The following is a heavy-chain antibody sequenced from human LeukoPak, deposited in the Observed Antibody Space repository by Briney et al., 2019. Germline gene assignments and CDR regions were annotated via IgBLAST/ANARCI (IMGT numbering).Heavy chain of an antibody. CDR3: ARVRALDSSGWYRWFDP. D-gene: IGHD6-19*01. J-gene: IGHJ5*02. CDR2: IYYSGST. V-gene: IGHV4-30-4*01. CDR1: GESFSGYY. Sequence: SETLSLTCAVYGESFSGYYWSWIRQPPGKGLEWIGYIYYSGSTYYNPSLKSRVTISVDTSKNQFSLKLSSVTAADTAVYYCARVRALDSSGWYRWFDPWGQGTLVTVSS.